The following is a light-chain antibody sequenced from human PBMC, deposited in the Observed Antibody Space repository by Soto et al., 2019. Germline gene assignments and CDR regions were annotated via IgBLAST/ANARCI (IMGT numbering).Light chain of an antibody. V-gene: IGLV2-11*01. CDR3: CSYAGSYTYV. CDR2: DVS. J-gene: IGLJ1*01. CDR1: SSDVGAYNY. Sequence: QSVLTQPRSVSGSPGQSVTISCTGTSSDVGAYNYVSWYQQHPGKAPKLMIYDVSKRPSGVPDRFSGSKSGNTASLTISGLQAEDEADYYCCSYAGSYTYVLGNGTKVTVL.